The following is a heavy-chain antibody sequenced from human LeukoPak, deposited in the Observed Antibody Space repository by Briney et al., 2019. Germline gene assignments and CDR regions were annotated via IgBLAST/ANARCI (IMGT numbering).Heavy chain of an antibody. Sequence: GGSLRLSGAASGFTFSSYSMNWVRQVPGKGLEWVSSISSSSSYIYYADSVKGRFTISRDNSKNTLYLQMNSLRAEDTAVYYCASTAIGSYYYDSSGYYWGQGTLVTVSS. CDR2: ISSSSSYI. CDR3: ASTAIGSYYYDSSGYY. J-gene: IGHJ4*02. CDR1: GFTFSSYS. D-gene: IGHD3-22*01. V-gene: IGHV3-21*04.